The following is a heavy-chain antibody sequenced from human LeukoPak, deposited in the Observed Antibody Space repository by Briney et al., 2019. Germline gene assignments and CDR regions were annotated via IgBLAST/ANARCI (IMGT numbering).Heavy chain of an antibody. V-gene: IGHV4-34*01. D-gene: IGHD3-16*01. CDR3: AGGGGELWYRSAFDS. J-gene: IGHJ4*02. CDR1: GGSLSVYY. CDR2: INHSGST. Sequence: SETLSLTCAVYGGSLSVYYWSWIRQPPGKGREWIGEINHSGSTNYNPSLKTRVPISGDTPKTQFPLKLSSVNAAATPVYYVAGGGGELWYRSAFDSWGERTLVTVSS.